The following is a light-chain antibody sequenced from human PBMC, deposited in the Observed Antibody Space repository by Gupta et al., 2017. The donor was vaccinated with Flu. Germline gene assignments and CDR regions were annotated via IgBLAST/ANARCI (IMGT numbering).Light chain of an antibody. Sequence: VTISCSGSRSNIGSNAVNWYQQFPVTAPNLLMYSSNQRPSGVPYRFAGSKSGTSASRAISGLQSEEEADYYCAAWDDSLNGHYVFGTGTKVTVL. CDR3: AAWDDSLNGHYV. V-gene: IGLV1-44*01. CDR2: SSN. CDR1: RSNIGSNA. J-gene: IGLJ1*01.